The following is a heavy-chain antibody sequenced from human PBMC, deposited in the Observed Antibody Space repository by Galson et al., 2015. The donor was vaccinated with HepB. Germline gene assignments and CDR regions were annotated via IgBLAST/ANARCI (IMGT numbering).Heavy chain of an antibody. CDR3: ARDRDSYGSFDY. J-gene: IGHJ4*02. D-gene: IGHD5-18*01. V-gene: IGHV3-30-3*01. Sequence: SLRLSCAASGFTFSSYAMHWVRQAPGKGLEWVAVISYDGSNKYYADSVKGRFTISRDNSKNTLYLQMNSLRAEDTAVYYCARDRDSYGSFDYWGQGTLVTVSS. CDR2: ISYDGSNK. CDR1: GFTFSSYA.